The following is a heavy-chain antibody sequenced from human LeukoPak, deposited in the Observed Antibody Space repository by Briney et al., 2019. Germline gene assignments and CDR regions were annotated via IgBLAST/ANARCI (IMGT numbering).Heavy chain of an antibody. CDR2: IYNGGST. CDR3: ARALNYYDSSGYYYVLDY. Sequence: SETLSLTCTVSGGSFSSDNYYWSWIRQPPGKGLEWIGHIYNGGSTLYSPSFKSRVTISVDASKNQFSLKLSSVTAADTAVYYCARALNYYDSSGYYYVLDYWGQGTLVTVSS. D-gene: IGHD3-22*01. J-gene: IGHJ4*02. V-gene: IGHV4-61*01. CDR1: GGSFSSDNYY.